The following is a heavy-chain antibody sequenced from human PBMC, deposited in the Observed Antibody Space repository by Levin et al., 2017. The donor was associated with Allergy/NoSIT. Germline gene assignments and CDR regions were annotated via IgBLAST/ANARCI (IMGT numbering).Heavy chain of an antibody. J-gene: IGHJ6*02. CDR1: GYTFSSYG. Sequence: ASVKVSCKASGYTFSSYGLSWVRQAPGQGLEWVGWITAYYGNTHYAQKLQGRVTMTTDTSTSTAYMELRSLKSDDTAVYYCARASPYYYESSGYLDGMDVWGQGTTVIVSS. D-gene: IGHD3-22*01. CDR2: ITAYYGNT. CDR3: ARASPYYYESSGYLDGMDV. V-gene: IGHV1-18*01.